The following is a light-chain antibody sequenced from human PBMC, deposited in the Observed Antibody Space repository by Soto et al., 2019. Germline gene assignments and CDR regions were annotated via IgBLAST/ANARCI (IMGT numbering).Light chain of an antibody. CDR2: KAS. CDR1: QSISAW. CDR3: QQLNSYPFT. V-gene: IGKV1-5*03. Sequence: DIQMTQSPSTLPASVGDRVTITCRASQSISAWLAWYQQKPGKAPKLLIYKASSLESGVPSRFSGSGTGTEFTLTISSLQPDDFATYYCQQLNSYPFTFGQGTRLEIK. J-gene: IGKJ5*01.